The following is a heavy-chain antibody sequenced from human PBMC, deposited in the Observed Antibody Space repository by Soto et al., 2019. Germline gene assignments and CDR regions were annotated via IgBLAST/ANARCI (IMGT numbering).Heavy chain of an antibody. CDR3: AKLAAYCTNGVCYYMDV. V-gene: IGHV3-23*01. CDR2: ISGSGGST. D-gene: IGHD2-8*01. J-gene: IGHJ6*03. CDR1: GFTFSSYA. Sequence: GGSLRLSCAASGFTFSSYAMSWVRQAPGKGLEWVSAISGSGGSTYYADSVKGRFTISRDNSKNTLYLQMNSLRAEDTAVYYCAKLAAYCTNGVCYYMDVWGKGTTVTVSS.